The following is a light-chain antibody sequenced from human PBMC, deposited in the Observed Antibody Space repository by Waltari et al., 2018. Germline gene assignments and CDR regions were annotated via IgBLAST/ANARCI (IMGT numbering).Light chain of an antibody. Sequence: EIVLTQSPGTLSLSPGQTATLSCRDSQSVGRTLAWYQQKSGRAPSLLIYGASIRATGIPDRFSGSGSGTDFSLTIREVEPEDFAVYHCQHYLRLPVTFGQGTKVVI. CDR2: GAS. V-gene: IGKV3-20*01. CDR3: QHYLRLPVT. CDR1: QSVGRT. J-gene: IGKJ1*01.